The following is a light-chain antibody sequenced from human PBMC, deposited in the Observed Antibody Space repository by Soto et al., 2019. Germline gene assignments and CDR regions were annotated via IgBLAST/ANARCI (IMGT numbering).Light chain of an antibody. J-gene: IGLJ2*01. CDR1: SSDIGAYNY. CDR3: SSYRSSSTPVV. V-gene: IGLV2-14*01. CDR2: DVS. Sequence: QSALTQSAPVSGSPGQSITISCTGTSSDIGAYNYVTWYQQHPGKAPQVVIYDVSNRPSGVSNRFSGSKSGNTAYLTISGLQAEDEADYYCSSYRSSSTPVVFGGGTKLTVL.